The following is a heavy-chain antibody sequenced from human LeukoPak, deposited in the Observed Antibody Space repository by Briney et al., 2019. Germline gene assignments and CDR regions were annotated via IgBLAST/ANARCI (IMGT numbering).Heavy chain of an antibody. CDR2: IRYDGSNE. CDR1: GFTFSSYG. V-gene: IGHV3-30*02. Sequence: GGSLRLSCAASGFTFSSYGMHWVRQAPGKGLEWVAFIRYDGSNEYYADSVKGRFTISRDISKNTLYVQMNSLRAEDTAVYYCAKGRYCSSASCPPTFDYWGQGTLVIVSS. D-gene: IGHD2-2*01. CDR3: AKGRYCSSASCPPTFDY. J-gene: IGHJ4*02.